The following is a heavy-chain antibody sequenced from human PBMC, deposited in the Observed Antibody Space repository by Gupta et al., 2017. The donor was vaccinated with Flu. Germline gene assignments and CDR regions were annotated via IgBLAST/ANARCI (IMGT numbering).Heavy chain of an antibody. J-gene: IGHJ4*02. CDR3: ARGYCSGGSCYFDS. V-gene: IGHV4-61*02. D-gene: IGHD2-15*01. CDR1: GVSISSGSFS. CDR2: VYSSGST. Sequence: QVQLQESGPGLVKPSQTLSLTCTVSGVSISSGSFSWIWIRQPAGKGLEWIGRVYSSGSTNCNPSLKSRVTMSVDTSKNQFSLKLSSVTAADTAVYYCARGYCSGGSCYFDSWCQGTLVTVAS.